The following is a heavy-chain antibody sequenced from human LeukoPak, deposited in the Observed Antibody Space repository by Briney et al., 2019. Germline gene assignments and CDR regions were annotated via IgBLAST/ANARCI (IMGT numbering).Heavy chain of an antibody. CDR2: ISGSGSST. Sequence: GGSLRLSCAASGFTFSSYAMSWVRQAPGKGLEWVSGISGSGSSTYYADSVKGRFTISRDNSKTTLYLQMNSLRAEDTALYYCAKGGYTTPFDYWGRGTLVIVSS. CDR1: GFTFSSYA. D-gene: IGHD2-2*02. V-gene: IGHV3-23*01. CDR3: AKGGYTTPFDY. J-gene: IGHJ4*02.